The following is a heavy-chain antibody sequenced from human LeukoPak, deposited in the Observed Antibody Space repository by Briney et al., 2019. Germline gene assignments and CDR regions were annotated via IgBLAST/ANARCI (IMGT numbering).Heavy chain of an antibody. CDR3: ARDLPFFGVVIPEPFDY. Sequence: ASVKVSCKASGYTFTGYYMHWVRQAPGQGLEWMGQINPNSGGTNYAQKFQGRVTMTRDASISTAYMELSRLRSDDTAVYYCARDLPFFGVVIPEPFDYWGQGTLVTVSS. CDR2: INPNSGGT. D-gene: IGHD3-3*01. J-gene: IGHJ4*02. CDR1: GYTFTGYY. V-gene: IGHV1-2*06.